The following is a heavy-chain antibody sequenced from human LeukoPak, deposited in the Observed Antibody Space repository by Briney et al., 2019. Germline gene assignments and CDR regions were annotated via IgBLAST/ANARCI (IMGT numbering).Heavy chain of an antibody. CDR3: ARDISVGAPGY. V-gene: IGHV3-66*01. D-gene: IGHD1-26*01. Sequence: PGGSLRLSCAASGFTVSSNYMSWVRQAPGKGLEWVSVFYSGGSTYYADSVKGRFTISRDNSKNTLYLQMNSLRAEDTAVYYCARDISVGAPGYWGQGTLVTVSS. CDR1: GFTVSSNY. CDR2: FYSGGST. J-gene: IGHJ4*02.